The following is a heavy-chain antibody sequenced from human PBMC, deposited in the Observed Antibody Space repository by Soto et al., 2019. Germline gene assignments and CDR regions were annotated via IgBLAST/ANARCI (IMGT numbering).Heavy chain of an antibody. Sequence: EVQLVESGGGLIQPGGSLRLSCAASGFTVSSTYMTWVRQAPGKGLEWVSVIYGGLTTSYADSVKGRFTISRDNYKNTVFLQMNSLRAEDTAVYYCARDRIEAAGTPRFNYYYGMDVWGQGTTVTVSS. D-gene: IGHD6-13*01. J-gene: IGHJ6*02. V-gene: IGHV3-53*01. CDR1: GFTVSSTY. CDR3: ARDRIEAAGTPRFNYYYGMDV. CDR2: IYGGLTT.